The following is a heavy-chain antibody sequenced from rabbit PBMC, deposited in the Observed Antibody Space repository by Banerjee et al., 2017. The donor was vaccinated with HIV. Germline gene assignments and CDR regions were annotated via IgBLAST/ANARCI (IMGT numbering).Heavy chain of an antibody. CDR1: GFSFSSNW. CDR3: ARGSSSSDWAYDL. J-gene: IGHJ3*01. Sequence: LEESGGGLVKPGGTLTLTCTVSGFSFSSNWICWVRQAPGKGLEWIACIDSSDGDTDYANWPKGRFTISKASSTTVTLQMTSLTAADTATYFCARGSSSSDWAYDLWGQGTLVTVS. V-gene: IGHV1S45*01. CDR2: IDSSDGDT. D-gene: IGHD1-1*01.